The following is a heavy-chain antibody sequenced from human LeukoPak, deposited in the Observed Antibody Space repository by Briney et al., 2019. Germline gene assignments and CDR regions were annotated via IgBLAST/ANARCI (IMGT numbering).Heavy chain of an antibody. J-gene: IGHJ6*02. V-gene: IGHV4-59*01. CDR3: ARDHLTTHYYYGMDV. Sequence: SETLSLTCTVSGGSISSYYWSWIRQPPGKGLEWIGYIYYSGSTNYNPSLKSRVTISVDTSKNQFSLKLSSVTAADTAVYYCARDHLTTHYYYGMDVWGQGTTVTVSS. CDR2: IYYSGST. D-gene: IGHD4-17*01. CDR1: GGSISSYY.